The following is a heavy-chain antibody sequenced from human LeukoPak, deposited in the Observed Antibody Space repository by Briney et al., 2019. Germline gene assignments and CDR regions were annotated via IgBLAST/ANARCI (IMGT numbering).Heavy chain of an antibody. V-gene: IGHV4-34*01. J-gene: IGHJ4*02. D-gene: IGHD3-10*01. CDR1: GGSFSGYY. Sequence: PTETLSLTCAVYGGSFSGYYWSWIRQPPGKGLEWIGEINHSGSTNYNPSLKSRVTISVDTSKNQFSLKLSSVTAADTAVYYCASETTYGSGGPYYFDYWGQGTLFTVSS. CDR3: ASETTYGSGGPYYFDY. CDR2: INHSGST.